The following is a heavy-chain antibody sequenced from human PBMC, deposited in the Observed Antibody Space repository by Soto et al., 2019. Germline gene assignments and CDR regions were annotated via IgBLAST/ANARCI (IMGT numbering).Heavy chain of an antibody. CDR2: INAGNGNT. J-gene: IGHJ3*02. V-gene: IGHV1-3*01. Sequence: ASVKVSCKASGYTFTSYAMHWVRQAPGQRLEWMGWINAGNGNTKYSQKFQGRVTITRDTSASTAYMELSSLRSEDTAVYYCASPLWFGELFPGRADAFDIWGQGTMVTVSS. CDR3: ASPLWFGELFPGRADAFDI. D-gene: IGHD3-10*01. CDR1: GYTFTSYA.